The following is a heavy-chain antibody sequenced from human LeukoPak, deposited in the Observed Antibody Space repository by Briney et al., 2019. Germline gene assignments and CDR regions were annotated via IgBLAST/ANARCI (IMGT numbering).Heavy chain of an antibody. CDR2: IYYSGST. CDR3: ARGSLSIVR. CDR1: GGSISSYY. J-gene: IGHJ3*01. Sequence: SETLSLTCTVSGGSISSYYWSWIRQPPVKGLEWIGYIYYSGSTNYNPSLKSRVTISVDTSKNQFSLKLSSVTAADTAVYYCARGSLSIVRWGQGTMVTVSS. V-gene: IGHV4-59*01. D-gene: IGHD2/OR15-2a*01.